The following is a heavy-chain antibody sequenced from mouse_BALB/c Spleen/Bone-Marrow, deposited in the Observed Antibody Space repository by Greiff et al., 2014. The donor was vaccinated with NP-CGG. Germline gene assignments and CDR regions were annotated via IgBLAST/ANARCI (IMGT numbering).Heavy chain of an antibody. CDR1: GYSFTGYY. Sequence: LVKTGASVKISCKASGYSFTGYYIHWVKQSHGKSLEWIGYISCYNGATSYNQKFKGKATFTVDTSSSTAYMQFNSLTSEDSSVYYCARGGYGSTFYFDHWGQGTTPTV. CDR2: ISCYNGAT. D-gene: IGHD1-1*01. V-gene: IGHV1S34*01. J-gene: IGHJ2*01. CDR3: ARGGYGSTFYFDH.